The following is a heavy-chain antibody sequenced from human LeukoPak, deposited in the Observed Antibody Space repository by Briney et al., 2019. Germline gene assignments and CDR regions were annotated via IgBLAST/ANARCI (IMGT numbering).Heavy chain of an antibody. V-gene: IGHV3-33*06. CDR2: IWYDGSNK. Sequence: PGGSLRLSCAASGFTFSSYGMHWVRQAPGKGLEWVAVIWYDGSNKYYADSVKGRFTISRDNSKNTLYLQMNSLRAEDTAVYYCAKDVPAVTGFHWGQGTLVTVSS. D-gene: IGHD4-23*01. J-gene: IGHJ4*02. CDR1: GFTFSSYG. CDR3: AKDVPAVTGFH.